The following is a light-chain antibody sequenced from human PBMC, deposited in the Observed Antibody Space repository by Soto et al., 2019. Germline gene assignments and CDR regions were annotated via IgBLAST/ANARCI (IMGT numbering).Light chain of an antibody. J-gene: IGKJ5*01. V-gene: IGKV3D-20*02. Sequence: EIVLTQSPGTLSLSPGERATLSCRASQTVTRNYLAWHQQKPGQTPRLLVYGASSRATGIPDRFSGSGSGTDFTLTISSLEPEDFAVYYCQQRNNWPPGITFGQGTRLEIK. CDR1: QTVTRNY. CDR3: QQRNNWPPGIT. CDR2: GAS.